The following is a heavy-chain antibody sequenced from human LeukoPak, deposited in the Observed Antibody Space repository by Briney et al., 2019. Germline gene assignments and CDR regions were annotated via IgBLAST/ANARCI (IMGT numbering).Heavy chain of an antibody. CDR3: ARDGPLYDSSGYYFDY. V-gene: IGHV3-30-3*01. CDR1: GFTFSSYA. Sequence: GGSLRLSCAASGFTFSSYAMHWVRQAPGKGLEWVAVISYDGSNKYYADSVKGRFTISRDNSKNTLYLQMNSLRAGDTAVYYCARDGPLYDSSGYYFDYWGQGTLVTVSS. CDR2: ISYDGSNK. D-gene: IGHD3-22*01. J-gene: IGHJ4*02.